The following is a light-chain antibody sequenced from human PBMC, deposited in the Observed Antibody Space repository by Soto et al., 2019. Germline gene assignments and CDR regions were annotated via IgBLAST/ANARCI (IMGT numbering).Light chain of an antibody. CDR2: DVS. J-gene: IGLJ1*01. V-gene: IGLV2-14*03. CDR1: SSDVGSYNY. Sequence: QSALTQPASVSGSPGQSITISCTGTSSDVGSYNYVSWYQQHPDKAPKLMIYDVSYRPSGVSNRFSGSKSGNTASLTISGLQAEDEADYYCSSYTSSTSYVFGTGTKLTVL. CDR3: SSYTSSTSYV.